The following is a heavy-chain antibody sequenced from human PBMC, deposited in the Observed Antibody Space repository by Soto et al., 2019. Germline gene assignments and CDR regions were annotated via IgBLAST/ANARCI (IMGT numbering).Heavy chain of an antibody. CDR2: IYPGDSDT. CDR1: GYSFTSYW. Sequence: PGESLKISCTGVGYSFTSYWIGWVRQMPGKGLEWMGIIYPGDSDTRYSPSFQGQVTISADKSITTAYLQWSSLKASDTAMYYCARGYCNTPICDTRFDPWGQGTLVTAPQ. V-gene: IGHV5-51*01. D-gene: IGHD2-2*02. J-gene: IGHJ5*02. CDR3: ARGYCNTPICDTRFDP.